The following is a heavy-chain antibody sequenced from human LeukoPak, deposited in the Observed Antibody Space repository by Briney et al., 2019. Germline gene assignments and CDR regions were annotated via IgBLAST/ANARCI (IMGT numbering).Heavy chain of an antibody. CDR3: AVTSCYYGCWSDP. Sequence: SSETLSLTCTVSGGSISSYYWSWIRQPPGKGLEWIGYIYYSGSTNYNPSLKSRVTISVDTSKNQFPLKLSSVTAADTAVYYCAVTSCYYGCWSDPWGQGTLVTVSS. J-gene: IGHJ5*02. CDR2: IYYSGST. CDR1: GGSISSYY. D-gene: IGHD2-2*01. V-gene: IGHV4-59*08.